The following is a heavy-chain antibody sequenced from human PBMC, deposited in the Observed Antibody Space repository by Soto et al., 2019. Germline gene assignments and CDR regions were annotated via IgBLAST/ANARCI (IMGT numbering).Heavy chain of an antibody. D-gene: IGHD3-3*01. Sequence: QVQLVESGGGVVQPGRSLRLSCAASGFTFSSYGMHWVRQAPGKGLEWVAVIWYDGSNKYYADSVKGRFTISRDNSKNTLCLQMNSLSAEDTAVYYCARDLYDFWSGYYLGFDYWGQGTLVTVSS. CDR1: GFTFSSYG. J-gene: IGHJ4*02. CDR2: IWYDGSNK. CDR3: ARDLYDFWSGYYLGFDY. V-gene: IGHV3-33*01.